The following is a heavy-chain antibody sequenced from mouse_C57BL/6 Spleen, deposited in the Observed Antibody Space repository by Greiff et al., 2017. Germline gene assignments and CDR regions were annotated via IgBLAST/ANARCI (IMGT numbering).Heavy chain of an antibody. V-gene: IGHV1-64*01. CDR2: IHPNSGST. CDR3: AVDSSGYGAMDY. CDR1: GYTFTSYW. Sequence: QVQLQQPGAELVKPGASVKLSCKASGYTFTSYWMHWVKQRPGQGLEWIGMIHPNSGSTNYNEKFKSKATLTVDKSSSTAYMQRSSLTSEDSAVYYCAVDSSGYGAMDYWGQGTSVTVSS. J-gene: IGHJ4*01. D-gene: IGHD3-2*02.